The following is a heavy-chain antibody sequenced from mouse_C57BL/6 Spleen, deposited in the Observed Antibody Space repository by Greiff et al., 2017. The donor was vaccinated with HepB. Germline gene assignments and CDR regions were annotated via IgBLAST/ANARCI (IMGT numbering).Heavy chain of an antibody. CDR3: ARHYGSSFAY. V-gene: IGHV1-59*01. CDR2: IDPSDSYT. D-gene: IGHD1-1*01. J-gene: IGHJ3*01. Sequence: VQLQQPGAELVRPGTSVKLSCKASGYTFTSYWMHWVKQRPGQGLEWIGVIDPSDSYTNYNQKFKGKATLTVDTSSSTAYMQLSSLTSEDSAVYYCARHYGSSFAYWGQGTLVTVSA. CDR1: GYTFTSYW.